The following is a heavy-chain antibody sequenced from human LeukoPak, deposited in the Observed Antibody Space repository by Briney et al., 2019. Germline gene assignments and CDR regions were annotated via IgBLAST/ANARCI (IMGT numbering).Heavy chain of an antibody. Sequence: SETLSLTCTVSGGSISSYYWSWIRQPPGKGLEWIGYIYYSGSTNFNPSLKSRVTISVDTSKNQFSLKLSSVTAADTAVYYCARLFYGSGSYYFDMDVWGKGTTVTVSS. CDR2: IYYSGST. V-gene: IGHV4-59*01. D-gene: IGHD3-10*01. CDR1: GGSISSYY. CDR3: ARLFYGSGSYYFDMDV. J-gene: IGHJ6*03.